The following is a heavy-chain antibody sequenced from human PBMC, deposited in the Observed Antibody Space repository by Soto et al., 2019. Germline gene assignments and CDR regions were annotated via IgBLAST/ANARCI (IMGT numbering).Heavy chain of an antibody. D-gene: IGHD3-22*01. V-gene: IGHV3-13*01. CDR2: IGTAGDT. CDR3: ARVPYYYDSSGYYLGPLDYYGMDV. CDR1: GFTFSSYD. J-gene: IGHJ6*02. Sequence: GGSLRLSCAASGFTFSSYDMHWVRQATGKGLEWVSAIGTAGDTYYPGSVKGRFTISRENAKNSLYLQMNSLRAEDTAVYYCARVPYYYDSSGYYLGPLDYYGMDVWGQGTTVTVSS.